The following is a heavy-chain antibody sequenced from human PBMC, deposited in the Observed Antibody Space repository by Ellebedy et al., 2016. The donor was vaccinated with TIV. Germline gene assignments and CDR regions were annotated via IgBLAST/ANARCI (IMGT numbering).Heavy chain of an antibody. V-gene: IGHV1-18*01. D-gene: IGHD3-10*01. CDR1: GYTFIDYG. CDR2: VSAYSGNT. CDR3: ARYSGSGTYYRNGMDV. Sequence: AASVKVSCKSSGYTFIDYGISWVRQAPGQGLDWMGWVSAYSGNTNYADNRQGRVTMTTDTSTDTAYMELRRLRSHETAVSYCARYSGSGTYYRNGMDVWGQGTTVTVSS. J-gene: IGHJ6*02.